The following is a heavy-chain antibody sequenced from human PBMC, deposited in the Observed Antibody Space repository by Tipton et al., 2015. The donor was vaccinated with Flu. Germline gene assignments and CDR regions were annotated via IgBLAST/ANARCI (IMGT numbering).Heavy chain of an antibody. CDR3: AEGDAYDSGGYHPHFDS. Sequence: TLSLTCTVSGDSITSYYWSWIRQPPGKGLEWIGYLYSTGNSNYNPSLKSRVTISLDTSKNQFSLDLKSVTAADTAVYYCAEGDAYDSGGYHPHFDSWGQGKLVTVSS. D-gene: IGHD3-22*01. CDR2: LYSTGNS. V-gene: IGHV4-59*01. CDR1: GDSITSYY. J-gene: IGHJ4*02.